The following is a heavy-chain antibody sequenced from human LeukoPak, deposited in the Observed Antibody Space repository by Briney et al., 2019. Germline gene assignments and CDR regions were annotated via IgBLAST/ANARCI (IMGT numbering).Heavy chain of an antibody. D-gene: IGHD3-22*01. CDR1: GYTFTSYG. CDR2: ISAYNGNT. Sequence: ASVKVSCKASGYTFTSYGISWVRQAPGQGLEWMGWISAYNGNTNYAQKLQGRVTMTTDTSTSTAYMELRSLRSDDTAVYYCARASGDSSGYYYSRGPYYFDYWGQGTLVTVSS. J-gene: IGHJ4*02. V-gene: IGHV1-18*01. CDR3: ARASGDSSGYYYSRGPYYFDY.